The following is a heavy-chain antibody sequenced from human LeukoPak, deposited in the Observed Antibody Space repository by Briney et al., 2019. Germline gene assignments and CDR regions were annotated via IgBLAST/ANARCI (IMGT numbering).Heavy chain of an antibody. Sequence: GGSLRLSCAASGFTVSSNYMSWVRQAPGKGLEWVSVIYRGGSTYYADSVKGRFTISRDNSKNTLYLQMNSLRPEDTAVYYCAKETRGLLWFGESLHYGMDVWGKGTTVTVSS. CDR2: IYRGGST. J-gene: IGHJ6*04. D-gene: IGHD3-10*01. V-gene: IGHV3-53*05. CDR3: AKETRGLLWFGESLHYGMDV. CDR1: GFTVSSNY.